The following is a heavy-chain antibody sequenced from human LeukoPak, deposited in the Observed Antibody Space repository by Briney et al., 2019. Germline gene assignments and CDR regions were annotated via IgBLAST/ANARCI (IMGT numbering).Heavy chain of an antibody. Sequence: ASVKVSCMASGYAFTDYYIHWVRPAPGQGLEWMGWIIPNRGGTDYAQKYQGRVTMTRDTSISTAYMELSRLRYDDTAVYDGASGYRFRNWGQGTLVTVSS. CDR2: IIPNRGGT. J-gene: IGHJ4*02. D-gene: IGHD5-18*01. V-gene: IGHV1-2*02. CDR3: ASGYRFRN. CDR1: GYAFTDYY.